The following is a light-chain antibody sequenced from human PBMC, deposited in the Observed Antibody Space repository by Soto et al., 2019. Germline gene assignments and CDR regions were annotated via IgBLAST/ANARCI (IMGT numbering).Light chain of an antibody. CDR2: DAS. CDR3: QQYNSYSST. CDR1: QSISSW. V-gene: IGKV1-5*01. Sequence: DIQMTQSPSTLSASVGDRVTITCRASQSISSWLAWYQQKPGKAPKLLIYDASSLESGVPSRFSGSGSGKEFTLTISSLQPDDFAIYYCQQYNSYSSTFGKGTRVDIK. J-gene: IGKJ4*01.